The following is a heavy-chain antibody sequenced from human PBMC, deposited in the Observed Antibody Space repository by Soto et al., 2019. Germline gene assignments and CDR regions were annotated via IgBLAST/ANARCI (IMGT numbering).Heavy chain of an antibody. Sequence: SETLSLTCTVSGGSISSYYWSWIRQPPGKGLEWIGYIYYSGSTNYNPSLKSRVTISVDTSKNQFSLKLSSVTAADTAVYYCARSPYSSSSRAPSVFDYWGQGTLVTVSS. CDR3: ARSPYSSSSRAPSVFDY. CDR1: GGSISSYY. CDR2: IYYSGST. V-gene: IGHV4-59*08. J-gene: IGHJ4*02. D-gene: IGHD6-13*01.